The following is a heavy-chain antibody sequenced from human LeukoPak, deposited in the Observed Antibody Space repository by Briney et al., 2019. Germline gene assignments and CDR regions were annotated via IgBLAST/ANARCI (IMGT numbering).Heavy chain of an antibody. CDR3: ARKIQLPLYYGMDV. J-gene: IGHJ6*02. Sequence: SVNVSFKTSGGTFSSYAISWVRQAPGQGLEWMGGIIPIFGTANYAQKFQGRVTITADESTSTAYMELSSLRSEDTAVYYCARKIQLPLYYGMDVWGQGTTVTVSS. CDR1: GGTFSSYA. V-gene: IGHV1-69*13. D-gene: IGHD5-18*01. CDR2: IIPIFGTA.